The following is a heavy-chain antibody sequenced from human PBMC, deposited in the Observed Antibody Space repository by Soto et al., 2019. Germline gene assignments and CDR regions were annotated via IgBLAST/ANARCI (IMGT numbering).Heavy chain of an antibody. CDR2: ISGSGGST. CDR3: ARESKWLDTAYDY. V-gene: IGHV3-23*01. Sequence: PGGSLRLSCAAPGFTFSSYAMSWVRQAPGKGLEWVSAISGSGGSTYYADSVRGRFTISRDNSKNTLYLQMNSLRADDTAVFYCARESKWLDTAYDYWGQGTLVTVSS. D-gene: IGHD6-19*01. J-gene: IGHJ4*02. CDR1: GFTFSSYA.